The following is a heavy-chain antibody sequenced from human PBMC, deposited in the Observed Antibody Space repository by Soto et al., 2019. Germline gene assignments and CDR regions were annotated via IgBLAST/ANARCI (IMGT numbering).Heavy chain of an antibody. CDR1: GFTFSSYW. CDR2: INSDGSST. CDR3: ARVSSPGSLGFLEWLLYFDY. Sequence: PGGSLRLSCAASGFTFSSYWMHWVRQAPGKGLVWVSRINSDGSSTSYADSVKGRFTISRDNAKNTLYLQMNSLRAEDTAVYYCARVSSPGSLGFLEWLLYFDYWGQGTLVTVSS. D-gene: IGHD3-3*01. J-gene: IGHJ4*02. V-gene: IGHV3-74*01.